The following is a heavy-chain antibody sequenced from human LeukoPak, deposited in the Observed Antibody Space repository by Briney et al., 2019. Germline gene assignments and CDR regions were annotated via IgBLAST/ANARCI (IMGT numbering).Heavy chain of an antibody. CDR2: INHSGST. CDR3: ARVADDCSNYFSLHY. Sequence: SETLSLTCAVYGGSFSGYYWSWIRQPPGKGLEWIGEINHSGSTNYNPSLKSRVTISVDTSKNQFSLKLSSVTAADTAVYYCARVADDCSNYFSLHYWGQGTLVTVSS. CDR1: GGSFSGYY. D-gene: IGHD4-11*01. V-gene: IGHV4-34*01. J-gene: IGHJ4*02.